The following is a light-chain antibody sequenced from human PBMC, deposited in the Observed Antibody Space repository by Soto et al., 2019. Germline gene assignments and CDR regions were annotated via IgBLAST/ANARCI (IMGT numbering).Light chain of an antibody. J-gene: IGLJ3*02. CDR2: EVT. CDR1: SSDVGGYNY. V-gene: IGLV2-11*01. CDR3: CSYAGSYDWV. Sequence: QSALTQPRSVSGSPGQTVTISCTGTSSDVGGYNYVSWYQQHPGKAPKVLIYEVTKRPSGVPDRFSGSNSGNTASLTISGLQAEDEADYYCCSYAGSYDWVFGGGTKLTVL.